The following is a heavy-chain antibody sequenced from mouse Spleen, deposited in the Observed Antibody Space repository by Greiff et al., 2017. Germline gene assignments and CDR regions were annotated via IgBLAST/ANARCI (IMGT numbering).Heavy chain of an antibody. Sequence: EVQLQESGAELVRPGALVKLSCKASGFNIKDYYMHWVKQRPEQGLEWIGWIDPENGNTIYDPKFQGKASITADTSSNTAYLQLSSLTSEDTAVYYCARSGDGYYVDYWGQGTTLTVSS. J-gene: IGHJ2*01. CDR3: ARSGDGYYVDY. CDR2: IDPENGNT. D-gene: IGHD2-3*01. V-gene: IGHV14-1*02. CDR1: GFNIKDYY.